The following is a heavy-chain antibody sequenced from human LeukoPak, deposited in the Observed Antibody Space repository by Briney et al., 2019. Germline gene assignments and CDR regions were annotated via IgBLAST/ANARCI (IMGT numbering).Heavy chain of an antibody. CDR3: ARGYSGYDFPYYFDY. Sequence: ASVKVSCTASGYTFTGYYMHWVRQAPGQGLEWMGWINPNSGGTNYAQKFQGRVTMTRDTSISTAYMELSRLRSDDTAVYYCARGYSGYDFPYYFDYWGQGTLVTVSS. V-gene: IGHV1-2*02. J-gene: IGHJ4*02. CDR2: INPNSGGT. D-gene: IGHD5-12*01. CDR1: GYTFTGYY.